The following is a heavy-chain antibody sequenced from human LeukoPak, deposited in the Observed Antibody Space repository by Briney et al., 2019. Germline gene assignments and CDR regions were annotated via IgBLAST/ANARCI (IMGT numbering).Heavy chain of an antibody. CDR3: ARQGALLWFGELLSFGWFDP. D-gene: IGHD3-10*01. J-gene: IGHJ5*02. CDR1: GFTFSSYW. CDR2: IKQDGSEK. V-gene: IGHV3-7*01. Sequence: GGSLRLSCAASGFTFSSYWMSWVRQAPGKGLEWVANIKQDGSEKYYVDSVKGRFTISRDNAKNSLYLRMNSLRAEDTAVYYCARQGALLWFGELLSFGWFDPWGQGTLVTVSS.